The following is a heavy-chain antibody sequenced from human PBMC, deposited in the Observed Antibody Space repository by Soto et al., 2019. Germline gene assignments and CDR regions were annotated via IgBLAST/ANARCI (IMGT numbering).Heavy chain of an antibody. Sequence: GGSLRLSCAASGFTFSSYAMSWVRQAPGKGLEWVSAISGSGGSTYYADSVKGRFTISRDNSKNTLCLQMNSLRAEDTAVYYCAKVNTMVRGVIADSYYYYMDVWGKGTTVTVS. CDR2: ISGSGGST. D-gene: IGHD3-10*01. CDR1: GFTFSSYA. V-gene: IGHV3-23*01. J-gene: IGHJ6*03. CDR3: AKVNTMVRGVIADSYYYYMDV.